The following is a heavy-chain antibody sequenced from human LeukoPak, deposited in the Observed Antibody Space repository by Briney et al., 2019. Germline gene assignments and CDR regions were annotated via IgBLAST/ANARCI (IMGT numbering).Heavy chain of an antibody. J-gene: IGHJ4*02. CDR2: IYHSGST. D-gene: IGHD3-22*01. CDR3: ASTSSGYYGYFDY. V-gene: IGHV4-4*02. Sequence: SSGTLSLTCAVSGGSISSSNWWSWVRQPPGKGLEWIGEIYHSGSTNYNPSLKSRVTISVDKSKNQFSLQLTSVTAADTAVYYCASTSSGYYGYFDYWGQGTLVTVSS. CDR1: GGSISSSNW.